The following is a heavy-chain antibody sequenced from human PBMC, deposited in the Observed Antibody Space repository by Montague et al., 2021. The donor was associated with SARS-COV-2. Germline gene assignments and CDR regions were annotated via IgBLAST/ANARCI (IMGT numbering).Heavy chain of an antibody. Sequence: TLYLTCSVSGGSISSANYYWSWIRQHPGKGLEFIGYIYHSGSSFYNPSLKSRLTISVDTSKNRFSLRLSSVTAADTAIYFCASQSGSYYNYFDLWGQGTLVTVSS. CDR2: IYHSGSS. CDR3: ASQSGSYYNYFDL. CDR1: GGSISSANYY. D-gene: IGHD1-26*01. J-gene: IGHJ4*02. V-gene: IGHV4-31*03.